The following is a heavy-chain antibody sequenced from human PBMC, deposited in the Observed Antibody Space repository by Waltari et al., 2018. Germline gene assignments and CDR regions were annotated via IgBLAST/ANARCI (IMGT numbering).Heavy chain of an antibody. J-gene: IGHJ4*02. CDR1: GYSLSSGYS. CDR3: ARAASGRYFDF. D-gene: IGHD2-15*01. Sequence: QVQLQESGPGLVKPSETLSLTCAVSGYSLSSGYSWGWHRQPPGQGLEWIGSIYHSGSTYYNPSLKSRVTISVDTSKNQFSLKLSSVTAADTAVYYCARAASGRYFDFWGQGTLVTVSS. CDR2: IYHSGST. V-gene: IGHV4-38-2*01.